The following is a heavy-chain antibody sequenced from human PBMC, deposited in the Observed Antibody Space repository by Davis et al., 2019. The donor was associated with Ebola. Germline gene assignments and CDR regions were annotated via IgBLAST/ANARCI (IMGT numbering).Heavy chain of an antibody. D-gene: IGHD4-23*01. Sequence: GESLKISCVASGFTFSGYAMHWVRQAPGKGLEWVAVISYDGSNKYYADSVKGRFTISRDNSKNTLYLQMNSLRAEDTAVYYCARQTSYGGKTWFDPWGQGTLVTVSS. CDR3: ARQTSYGGKTWFDP. J-gene: IGHJ5*02. V-gene: IGHV3-30*04. CDR1: GFTFSGYA. CDR2: ISYDGSNK.